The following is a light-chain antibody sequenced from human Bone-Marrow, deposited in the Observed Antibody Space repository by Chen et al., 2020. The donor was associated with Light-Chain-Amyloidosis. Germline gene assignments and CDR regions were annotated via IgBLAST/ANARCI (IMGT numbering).Light chain of an antibody. CDR2: EVT. J-gene: IGLJ1*01. Sequence: QPALPQPASVSGSPGQSITISSTGTSSDVGGDNHVSWYQQHPDKAPKLMIYEVTNRPSWVPDRFSGSKSDNTASLTISGLQTEDEADYFCSSYTITNTLVFGSGTRVTVL. V-gene: IGLV2-14*01. CDR3: SSYTITNTLV. CDR1: SSDVGGDNH.